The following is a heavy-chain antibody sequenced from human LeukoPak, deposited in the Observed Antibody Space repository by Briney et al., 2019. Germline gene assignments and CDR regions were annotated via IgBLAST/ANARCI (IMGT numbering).Heavy chain of an antibody. Sequence: GESLKISCKGSGYTFSSYWIGWVRQMPGKGPEWMGIIYLGDSDTRYSPSLQGQVTISVDTSIGTAYLQWSSLKASDTAIYYCARQNDFRLDYWGQGTLVTVSS. V-gene: IGHV5-51*01. D-gene: IGHD3-3*01. J-gene: IGHJ4*02. CDR1: GYTFSSYW. CDR2: IYLGDSDT. CDR3: ARQNDFRLDY.